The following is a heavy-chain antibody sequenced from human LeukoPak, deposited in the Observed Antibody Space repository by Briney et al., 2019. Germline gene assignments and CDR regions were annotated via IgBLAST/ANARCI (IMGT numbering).Heavy chain of an antibody. V-gene: IGHV4-59*01. J-gene: IGHJ4*02. Sequence: SETLPLTCTVSGGSISSYYWSWIRQPPGKGLEWIGYIYYSGSTNYNPSLKSRVTISVDTSKNQFSLKLSSVTAADTAVYYCARAMWASGSYLDYWGQGTLVTVSS. D-gene: IGHD1-26*01. CDR2: IYYSGST. CDR1: GGSISSYY. CDR3: ARAMWASGSYLDY.